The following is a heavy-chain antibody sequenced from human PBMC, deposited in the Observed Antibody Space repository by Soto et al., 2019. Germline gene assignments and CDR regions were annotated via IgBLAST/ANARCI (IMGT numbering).Heavy chain of an antibody. CDR3: ARRGYSSGWYSYYFDY. V-gene: IGHV1-18*04. Sequence: ASVKVSCKASGYTFTSYGISWVRQAPGQGLEWMGWISAYNGNTNYAQKLQGRITMTTDTSTSTAYMELRSLRSDDTAVYYCARRGYSSGWYSYYFDYWGQGTLVTVSS. CDR2: ISAYNGNT. J-gene: IGHJ4*02. CDR1: GYTFTSYG. D-gene: IGHD6-19*01.